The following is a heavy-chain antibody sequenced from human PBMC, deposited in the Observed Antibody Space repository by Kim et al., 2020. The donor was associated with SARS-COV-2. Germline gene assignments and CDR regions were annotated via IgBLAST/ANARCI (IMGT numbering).Heavy chain of an antibody. CDR2: ISYDGSNK. J-gene: IGHJ4*02. Sequence: GGSLRLSCAASGFTFSSYAMHWVRQAPGKGLEWVAVISYDGSNKYYADSVKGRFTISRDNSKNTLYLQMNSLRAEDTAVYYCASGDTDYYDSSGYLDYWGQGTLVTVSS. D-gene: IGHD3-22*01. V-gene: IGHV3-30-3*01. CDR3: ASGDTDYYDSSGYLDY. CDR1: GFTFSSYA.